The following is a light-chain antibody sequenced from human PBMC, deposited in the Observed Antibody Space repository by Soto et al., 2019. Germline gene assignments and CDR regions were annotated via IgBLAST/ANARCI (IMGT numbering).Light chain of an antibody. V-gene: IGLV2-11*01. CDR2: DVS. J-gene: IGLJ1*01. CDR1: SSDVGGYNY. Sequence: QSALTQPRSVSESPGQSVTISCTGTSSDVGGYNYVSWYQQHPGKAPKLMIYDVSKQPSGVPDRFSGSKSGNTASLTISGLQAEDEADYYCCSYAGSYTFPYVFGTGTKLTVL. CDR3: CSYAGSYTFPYV.